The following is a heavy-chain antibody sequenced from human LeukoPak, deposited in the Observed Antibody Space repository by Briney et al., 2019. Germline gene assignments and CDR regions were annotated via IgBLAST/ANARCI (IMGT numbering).Heavy chain of an antibody. V-gene: IGHV4-39*07. CDR3: ARRYDGAAPYDYGSGSYYRDY. CDR1: GGSISSYY. J-gene: IGHJ4*02. Sequence: SETLSLTFTVSGGSISSYYWGWIRQPPGKGLEWIGSIYYSGSTYCNPSLKSRVTISVDTSKNQFSLKLSSVTAADTAVYYCARRYDGAAPYDYGSGSYYRDYWGQGTLVTVSS. CDR2: IYYSGST. D-gene: IGHD3-10*01.